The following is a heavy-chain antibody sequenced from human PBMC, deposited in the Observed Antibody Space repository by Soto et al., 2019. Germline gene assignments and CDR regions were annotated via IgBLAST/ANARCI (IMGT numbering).Heavy chain of an antibody. D-gene: IGHD3-3*01. Sequence: GGSLRLSCAASGFTFSSYALHWVRQAPGKGLEWVAVISYDGSKKYYADSVKGRFTISRDNSKNTLYLQMNSLRVEDTAVYYCARSVAFWSGNEPNTWFAQWGQGNLVTVSS. J-gene: IGHJ5*02. CDR1: GFTFSSYA. CDR2: ISYDGSKK. V-gene: IGHV3-30-3*01. CDR3: ARSVAFWSGNEPNTWFAQ.